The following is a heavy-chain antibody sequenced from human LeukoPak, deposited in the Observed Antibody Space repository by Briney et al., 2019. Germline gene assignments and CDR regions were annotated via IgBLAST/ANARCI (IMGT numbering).Heavy chain of an antibody. CDR3: ARLPRYGSGSYPHAFDI. D-gene: IGHD3-10*01. V-gene: IGHV4-39*01. Sequence: SETLSLTCTVSGGSISSSSYYWGWIRQPPGKGLEWTGSIYYSGSTYYNPSLKSRVTISVDTSKNQFSLKLSSVTAADTAVYYCARLPRYGSGSYPHAFDIWGQGTMVTVSS. CDR2: IYYSGST. J-gene: IGHJ3*02. CDR1: GGSISSSSYY.